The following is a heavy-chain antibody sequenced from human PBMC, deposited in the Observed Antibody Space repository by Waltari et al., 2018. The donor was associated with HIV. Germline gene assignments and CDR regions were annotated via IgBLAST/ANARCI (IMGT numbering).Heavy chain of an antibody. CDR2: FDVDQIAT. D-gene: IGHD2-21*01. J-gene: IGHJ4*02. V-gene: IGHV1-24*01. CDR3: ATDRSYYGDGGFDF. CDR1: GYSLSEVS. Sequence: QVQLEQSGAEVKKPGASVKLSCKVSGYSLSEVSIHWVRQAPAKGLEWMGGFDVDQIATIYAKPFQGRVTMTEDIPTDTAYMELRNLNSEDTAVYFCATDRSYYGDGGFDFWGQGTLVTVSS.